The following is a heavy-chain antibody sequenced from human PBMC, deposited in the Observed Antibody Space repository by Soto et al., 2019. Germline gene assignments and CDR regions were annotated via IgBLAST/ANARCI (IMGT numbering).Heavy chain of an antibody. CDR3: ARGATHGSSWYFWFDP. Sequence: QVQLVQSGAEVRMPGSSVKVSCKASGGSFRTYSINWVRQAPGQGLEWMGGIIPLFGTTNYAQKFKGRVTITADESTSTAYMELSSLRAEDAAVYYCARGATHGSSWYFWFDPWGQGTLVTVSS. CDR1: GGSFRTYS. CDR2: IIPLFGTT. D-gene: IGHD6-13*01. V-gene: IGHV1-69*01. J-gene: IGHJ5*02.